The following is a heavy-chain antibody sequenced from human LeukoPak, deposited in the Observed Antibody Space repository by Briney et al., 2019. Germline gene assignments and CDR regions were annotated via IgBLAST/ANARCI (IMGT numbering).Heavy chain of an antibody. Sequence: PGGSLRLSCAASGFTFSSYEMNWVRQAPGKGLEWVGRIKSKTDGGTTDYAAPVKGRFTISRDDSKNTLYLQMNSLKTEDTAVYYCTTDSPFEYCSGGSCYSMLPWGQGTLVTVSS. V-gene: IGHV3-15*01. CDR3: TTDSPFEYCSGGSCYSMLP. D-gene: IGHD2-15*01. J-gene: IGHJ5*02. CDR2: IKSKTDGGTT. CDR1: GFTFSSYE.